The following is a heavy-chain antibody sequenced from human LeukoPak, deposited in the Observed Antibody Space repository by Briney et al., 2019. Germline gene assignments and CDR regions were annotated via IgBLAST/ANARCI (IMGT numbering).Heavy chain of an antibody. D-gene: IGHD3-16*02. Sequence: GGSLRLSCAASGFTFSSYGMHWVRQAPGKGLEWVAVISYDGSNKYYADSVKGRFTISRDNSKNTLYLQMNSLRAEDTAVYYCAKDMITFGGVIALGYFDYWGQGTLVTVSS. CDR3: AKDMITFGGVIALGYFDY. CDR2: ISYDGSNK. CDR1: GFTFSSYG. V-gene: IGHV3-30*18. J-gene: IGHJ4*02.